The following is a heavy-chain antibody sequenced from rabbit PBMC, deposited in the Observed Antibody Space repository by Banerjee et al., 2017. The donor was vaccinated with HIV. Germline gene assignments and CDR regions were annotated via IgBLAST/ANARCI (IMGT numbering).Heavy chain of an antibody. Sequence: QSLEESGGDLVKPGASLTLTCTASGIDFSNHYYMCWVRQAPGKGLELIACIVTSTGSTWYASWAKGRFTISKTSSTTVTLQMTSLTVADTATYFCARDHANGDGYSFNLWGQGTLVTVS. D-gene: IGHD6-1*01. CDR3: ARDHANGDGYSFNL. V-gene: IGHV1S40*01. CDR2: IVTSTGST. CDR1: GIDFSNHYY. J-gene: IGHJ4*01.